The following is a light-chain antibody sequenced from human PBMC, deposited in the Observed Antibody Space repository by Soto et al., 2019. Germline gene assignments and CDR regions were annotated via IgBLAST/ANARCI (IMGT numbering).Light chain of an antibody. CDR2: DDN. V-gene: IGLV1-51*01. CDR3: GSWDSSLSAYV. CDR1: SSNIGGNS. J-gene: IGLJ1*01. Sequence: VLTHPSSVSAAPGQKVTISCSGSSSNIGGNSVSWCQQLPGTAPKLLIYDDNKRPSGIPDRFSGSKSGTSATLGITGFQTGDEADYYCGSWDSSLSAYVFGTGTKLTGL.